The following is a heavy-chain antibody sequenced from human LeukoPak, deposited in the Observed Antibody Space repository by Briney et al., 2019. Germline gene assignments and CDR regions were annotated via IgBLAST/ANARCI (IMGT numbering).Heavy chain of an antibody. D-gene: IGHD3-16*01. J-gene: IGHJ4*02. V-gene: IGHV4-38-2*01. Sequence: PAETLSLTCAVSGYSISIAYYWGWIRQPPGKGLEWIGRFFRGGSTSYNPSLKSGPTMSLDTSKHQLSLQLTSVTAADTAVYYCAGYDSGVSASTPLEYWGKGILVTISS. CDR1: GYSISIAYY. CDR2: FFRGGST. CDR3: AGYDSGVSASTPLEY.